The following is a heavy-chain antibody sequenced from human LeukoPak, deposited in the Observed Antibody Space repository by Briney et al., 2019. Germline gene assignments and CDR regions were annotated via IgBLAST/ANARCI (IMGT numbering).Heavy chain of an antibody. CDR1: GGSISSSSYY. V-gene: IGHV4-61*02. CDR2: IYTSGRT. J-gene: IGHJ5*02. CDR3: ARGVTVTTWDPWFDT. D-gene: IGHD1-20*01. Sequence: SETLSLSCSVSGGSISSSSYYWSWIRQPAGKGLEWIGRIYTSGRTKYNPSLKGRVTISVDTSKDQFSLKLNSVTAADTAVYYCARGVTVTTWDPWFDTWGRGTLVTVSS.